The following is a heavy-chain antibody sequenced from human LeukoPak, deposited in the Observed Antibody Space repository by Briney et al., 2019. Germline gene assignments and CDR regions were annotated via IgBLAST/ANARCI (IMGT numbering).Heavy chain of an antibody. D-gene: IGHD3-9*01. V-gene: IGHV4-61*02. CDR2: IYTSGST. CDR1: GGSISSGSYY. CDR3: ARGGYYDILTGYINWFDP. Sequence: SETLSLTCTVSGGSISSGSYYWSWIRQPAGNGLEWIGRIYTSGSTNYNPSLKSRVAISVDTSKNQFSLKLSSVTAADTAVYYCARGGYYDILTGYINWFDPWGQGTLVTVSS. J-gene: IGHJ5*02.